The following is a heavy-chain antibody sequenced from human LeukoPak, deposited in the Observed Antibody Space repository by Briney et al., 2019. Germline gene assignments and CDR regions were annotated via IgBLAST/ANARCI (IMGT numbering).Heavy chain of an antibody. J-gene: IGHJ5*02. D-gene: IGHD1-1*01. CDR2: ISNSSSYI. V-gene: IGHV3-21*01. CDR3: TRVAQSGPTGWFDP. Sequence: GSLRLSCVASGFTFSDYGMNWVRQAPGKGLEWVSSISNSSSYIYYAGSVKGRFTISRDNPGNVVYLQMDSLRAEDTAVYYCTRVAQSGPTGWFDPWGQGTLVTVSS. CDR1: GFTFSDYG.